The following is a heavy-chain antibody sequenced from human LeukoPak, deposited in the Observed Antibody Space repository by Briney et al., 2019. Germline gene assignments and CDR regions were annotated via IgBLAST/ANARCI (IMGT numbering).Heavy chain of an antibody. CDR2: IYYSGST. D-gene: IGHD4-23*01. CDR3: ARRLAGYSLGGNY. Sequence: PSETLSLTCTVSGGSISSSSYYWGWIRQPPGKGLEWIARIYYSGSTYYNPSLKSRLNISVDTSKNQLSLNLSSVTAADTAVDYCARRLAGYSLGGNYGGQGTLVSVSS. V-gene: IGHV4-39*01. CDR1: GGSISSSSYY. J-gene: IGHJ4*02.